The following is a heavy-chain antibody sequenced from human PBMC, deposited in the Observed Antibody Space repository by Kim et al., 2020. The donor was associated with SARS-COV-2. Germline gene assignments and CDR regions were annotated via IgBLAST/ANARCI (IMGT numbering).Heavy chain of an antibody. D-gene: IGHD6-6*01. J-gene: IGHJ4*02. CDR1: GFTFTTHG. CDR3: AKTLYSNSAQIAY. Sequence: GGSLRLSCTASGFTFTTHGMHWVRQAPGKGLEWVAVILHDGSKNFYGDPVKGRFTISRDNSKDTLLLEINSLKTDDTAMYYCAKTLYSNSAQIAYWGQGSLLSLPS. V-gene: IGHV3-30*02. CDR2: ILHDGSKN.